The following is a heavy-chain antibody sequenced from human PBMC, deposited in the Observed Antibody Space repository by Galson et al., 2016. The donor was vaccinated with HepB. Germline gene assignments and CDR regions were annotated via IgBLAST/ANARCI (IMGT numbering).Heavy chain of an antibody. CDR2: IYYSGRT. V-gene: IGHV4-59*01. D-gene: IGHD6-19*01. CDR3: ARDDSGGWYGFPYGMDV. Sequence: ETLSLTCTVSGASISGYYLSWIRQPPGKGLEWIGYIYYSGRTNYNPSLKSRVTISVDTSKNQFSLKLSSVTAADTAVYYCARDDSGGWYGFPYGMDVWGQGTTVTVSS. J-gene: IGHJ6*02. CDR1: GASISGYY.